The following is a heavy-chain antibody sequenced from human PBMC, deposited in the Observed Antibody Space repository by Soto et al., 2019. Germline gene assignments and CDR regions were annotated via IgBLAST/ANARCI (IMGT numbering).Heavy chain of an antibody. CDR1: GYTFTGYY. V-gene: IGHV1-2*04. Sequence: QVQLVQSGAEVKKPAASVKVSCKASGYTFTGYYMHWVRQAPGQGLEWMGGINPNSGGTNYAQKFQGWVTMSRDTSISTAYRELSRLRSDDTAVYYCARGGYCSSTSSHAPQYNWFDPWGQGTLVTVSS. CDR3: ARGGYCSSTSSHAPQYNWFDP. J-gene: IGHJ5*02. D-gene: IGHD2-2*03. CDR2: INPNSGGT.